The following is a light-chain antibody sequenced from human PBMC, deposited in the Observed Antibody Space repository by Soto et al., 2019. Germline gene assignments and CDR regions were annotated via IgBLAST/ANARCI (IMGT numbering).Light chain of an antibody. CDR3: HQRQYWPPIT. CDR1: QYVSSSS. CDR2: DAS. V-gene: IGKV3D-20*02. Sequence: EIVLTQSPGTLSLSPGERATLSCRASQYVSSSSLAWYQQKRGQAPRLLIHDASSRATGIPARFSGSGSGTDFTLTISSLEPEDFAVYYCHQRQYWPPITFGQGTRLEIK. J-gene: IGKJ5*01.